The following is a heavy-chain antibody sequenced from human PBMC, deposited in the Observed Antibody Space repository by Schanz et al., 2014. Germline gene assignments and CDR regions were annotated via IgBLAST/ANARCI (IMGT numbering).Heavy chain of an antibody. CDR2: ISNGGGGYI. V-gene: IGHV3-23*04. J-gene: IGHJ3*01. CDR3: ARDGGRDGYNLAFDV. D-gene: IGHD5-12*01. Sequence: EVQLVESGGGVVQPGGSLRLSCAASRFTFSSYGMHWVRQAPGKGLQWVSTISNGGGGYISYADFVKGRFTISRDNSKNTLYLQMNSLRAEDTAVYFCARDGGRDGYNLAFDVWGQGTLVTVSS. CDR1: RFTFSSYG.